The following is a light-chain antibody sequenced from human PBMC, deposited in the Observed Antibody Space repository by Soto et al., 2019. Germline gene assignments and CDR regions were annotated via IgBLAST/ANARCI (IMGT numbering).Light chain of an antibody. CDR3: QKYNTAPLT. V-gene: IGKV1-27*01. J-gene: IGKJ4*01. CDR1: QGIAPY. CDR2: ATS. Sequence: DVPMTQSPSSLSAFVGDRVTITCRASQGIAPYLDWFQQKPGKVPKLLIYATSTLQSGVPSRFSGSGSGTDFTLTISSLQPEDVATYYCQKYNTAPLTFGGGTKVEIK.